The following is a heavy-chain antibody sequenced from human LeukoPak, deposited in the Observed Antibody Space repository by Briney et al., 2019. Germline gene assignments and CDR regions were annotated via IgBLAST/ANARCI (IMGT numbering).Heavy chain of an antibody. J-gene: IGHJ4*02. CDR3: ARDLSGYSSGWPNY. Sequence: ASVKVSCKASGYTFTSYVMHWVRQAPGQGLEWMGWINAVNGNTKYSQKFQGRVTITRDTSASTAYMELSSLRSEDTAVYYCARDLSGYSSGWPNYWGQGTLVTVSS. V-gene: IGHV1-3*01. CDR2: INAVNGNT. D-gene: IGHD6-19*01. CDR1: GYTFTSYV.